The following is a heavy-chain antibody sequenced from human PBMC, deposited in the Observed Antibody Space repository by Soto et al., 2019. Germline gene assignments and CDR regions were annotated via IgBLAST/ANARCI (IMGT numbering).Heavy chain of an antibody. CDR3: ARAGIVQVSYAMDV. Sequence: SETLSLTCTVSVGSICGDSWIWIRQSPGKGLDFIGYIYHSGSTNYNPSLKSRVTISMDTSKNQFSLRLSSVTAADTAVYYCARAGIVQVSYAMDVWGQGTTVTVS. CDR1: VGSICGDS. J-gene: IGHJ6*02. D-gene: IGHD2-8*01. CDR2: IYHSGST. V-gene: IGHV4-59*01.